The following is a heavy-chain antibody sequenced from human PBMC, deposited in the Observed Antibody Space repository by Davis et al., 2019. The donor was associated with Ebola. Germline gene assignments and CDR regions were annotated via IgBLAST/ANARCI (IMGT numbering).Heavy chain of an antibody. J-gene: IGHJ5*02. Sequence: MPSETLSLTCAVYGGSFSGYYWSWIRQPPGKGLEWIGYIYYSGSTNYNPSLKSRVTISVDTSKNQFSLKLSSVTAADTAVYYCARTRDTAMVKEWGWFDPWGQGTLVTVSS. D-gene: IGHD5-18*01. CDR2: IYYSGST. CDR3: ARTRDTAMVKEWGWFDP. V-gene: IGHV4-59*01. CDR1: GGSFSGYY.